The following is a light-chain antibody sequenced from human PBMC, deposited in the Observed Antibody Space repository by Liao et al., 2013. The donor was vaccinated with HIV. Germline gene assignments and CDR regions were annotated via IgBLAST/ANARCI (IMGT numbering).Light chain of an antibody. V-gene: IGLV3-21*04. CDR1: NIGSKS. CDR3: QVWDRSSAHRV. CDR2: YDR. J-gene: IGLJ2*01. Sequence: SYELTQPPSVSVAPGKTATITCGGNNIGSKSVHWYQQKPGQAPVLVIYYDRDRPSGIPERFSGSNSGNTATLTISRVEAGDEADYYCQVWDRSSAHRVFGGGTKLTVL.